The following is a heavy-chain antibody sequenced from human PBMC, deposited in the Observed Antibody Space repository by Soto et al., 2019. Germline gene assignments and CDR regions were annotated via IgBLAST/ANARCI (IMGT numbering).Heavy chain of an antibody. CDR3: ARDLWGYCGTDCYPLDV. CDR2: MYNTGST. V-gene: IGHV4-59*01. J-gene: IGHJ6*02. CDR1: GGSISGCY. D-gene: IGHD2-21*02. Sequence: SETLSLTCPVSGGSISGCYWSWIRQPPGKGLEWIGYMYNTGSTVYNPSFKSRVTISVDTSKNQFSLKLNSVTAADTAVYYCARDLWGYCGTDCYPLDVWGQGTTVTVSS.